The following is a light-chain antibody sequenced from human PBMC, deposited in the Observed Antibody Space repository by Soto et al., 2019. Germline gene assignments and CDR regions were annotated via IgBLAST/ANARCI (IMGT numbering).Light chain of an antibody. V-gene: IGKV3-20*01. CDR3: QQYGSSGT. CDR2: GAS. J-gene: IGKJ1*01. Sequence: EILLTQSPCTLSLSAGERATLSCRASQSVSSSYLAWYQQKPGHAPRLLIHGASNRATGIPDRLSGSGSGTDFTLTISRLEPEDSAVYYCQQYGSSGTFGQGTKVDIK. CDR1: QSVSSSY.